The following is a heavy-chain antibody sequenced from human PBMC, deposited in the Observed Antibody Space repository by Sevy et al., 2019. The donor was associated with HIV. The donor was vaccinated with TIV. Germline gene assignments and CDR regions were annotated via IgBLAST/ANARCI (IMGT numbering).Heavy chain of an antibody. CDR2: IWYDGSNK. Sequence: GGSLRLSCAASGFTFSSYGMHWVRQAPGKGLEWVAVIWYDGSNKYYADSVKGRFTISRDNSKNTLYLQMNSLRAEDTAVYYCARDSFFYDRSGYSYYYGMDVWGQGTTVTVSS. D-gene: IGHD3-22*01. CDR3: ARDSFFYDRSGYSYYYGMDV. CDR1: GFTFSSYG. J-gene: IGHJ6*02. V-gene: IGHV3-33*01.